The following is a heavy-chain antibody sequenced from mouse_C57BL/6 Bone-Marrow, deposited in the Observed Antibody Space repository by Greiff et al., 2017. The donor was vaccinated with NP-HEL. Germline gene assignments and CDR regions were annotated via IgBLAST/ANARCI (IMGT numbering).Heavy chain of an antibody. CDR2: INSGGDYI. CDR1: GFTFSDYA. J-gene: IGHJ2*01. CDR3: TRGGLFDY. V-gene: IGHV5-9-1*02. Sequence: EVQLLQSGAGLVKPGASLKISCAASGFTFSDYAMSWVRQTPGKRLEWVAYINSGGDYIYYADTVKGRFTISRDNARNTLYLQMSSLKSEDTAMYYWTRGGLFDYWGQGTTLTVSA. D-gene: IGHD3-3*01.